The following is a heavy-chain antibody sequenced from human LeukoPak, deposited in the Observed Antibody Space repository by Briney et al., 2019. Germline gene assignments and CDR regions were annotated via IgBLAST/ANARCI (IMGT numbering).Heavy chain of an antibody. CDR2: ISYDGSNK. Sequence: PGRSLRVSCAASGFTFSSDAMHCVRQAPGKGLEWVAFISYDGSNKYYADSVKGRFTISRDNSKNTLYLQMNSLRAEDTAVYYCARDGWYYYGSGSYLLGGDYRGQGTLVTVSS. CDR1: GFTFSSDA. V-gene: IGHV3-30*04. J-gene: IGHJ4*02. D-gene: IGHD3-10*01. CDR3: ARDGWYYYGSGSYLLGGDY.